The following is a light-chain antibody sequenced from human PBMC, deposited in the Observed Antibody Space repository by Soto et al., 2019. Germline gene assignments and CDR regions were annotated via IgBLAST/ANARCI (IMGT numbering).Light chain of an antibody. CDR1: QSIDRG. V-gene: IGKV1-5*01. J-gene: IGKJ1*01. Sequence: IQMTQSPSTLPASVGDRVIITCRASQSIDRGLAWYQQKSGKAPRLLIYGASTLQSGVPSRFSGSGSGTYFTLTISSLQPDDVATYYCQQHYDYWPFGQGTKVEI. CDR2: GAS. CDR3: QQHYDYWP.